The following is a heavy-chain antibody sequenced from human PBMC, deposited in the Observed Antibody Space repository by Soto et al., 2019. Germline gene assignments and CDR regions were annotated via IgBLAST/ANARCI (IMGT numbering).Heavy chain of an antibody. CDR1: GGSISSSSYH. Sequence: QLQLQDSGPGLVEPSETLSLTCTVSGGSISSSSYHWGWIRQPPGKGLEWIGSIHYSGNTYYNPSLKSRVSMSVDTSKNQFSLNLSSVTAADTAVYYCARHGRDEAQSPNSGFDPWGQGTLVTVSS. CDR2: IHYSGNT. CDR3: ARHGRDEAQSPNSGFDP. J-gene: IGHJ5*02. V-gene: IGHV4-39*01. D-gene: IGHD2-21*01.